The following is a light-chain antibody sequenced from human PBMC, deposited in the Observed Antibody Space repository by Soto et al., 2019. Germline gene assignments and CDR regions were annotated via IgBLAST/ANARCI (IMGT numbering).Light chain of an antibody. CDR3: AESDGSLRGWV. V-gene: IGLV2-8*01. J-gene: IGLJ3*02. CDR1: SSDVGGYKY. CDR2: EVT. Sequence: QSALTQPPSASGSPGQSVTIPCTGTSSDVGGYKYVSWFQHHPDKAPKLMIHEVTQRPSGVPDRFAGYKAGNTASLTVSGLQEDDDADYYCAESDGSLRGWVFGGGTKLTVL.